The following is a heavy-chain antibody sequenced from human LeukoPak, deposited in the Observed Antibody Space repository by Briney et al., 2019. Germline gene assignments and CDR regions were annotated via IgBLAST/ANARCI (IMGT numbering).Heavy chain of an antibody. J-gene: IGHJ6*03. V-gene: IGHV3-7*01. CDR2: IKQDGSEK. D-gene: IGHD5-24*01. Sequence: PGGSLRLSCAASGFTFSSYSMNWVRQAPGKGLEWVANIKQDGSEKYYVDSVKGRFTISRDNAKNSLYLQMNSLRAEDTAVYYCAREYGGYNYAGYYYYYMDVWGKGTTVTVSS. CDR3: AREYGGYNYAGYYYYYMDV. CDR1: GFTFSSYS.